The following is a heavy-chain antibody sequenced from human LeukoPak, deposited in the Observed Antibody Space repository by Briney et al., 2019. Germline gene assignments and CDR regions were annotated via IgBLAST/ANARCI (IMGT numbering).Heavy chain of an antibody. V-gene: IGHV3-30*02. CDR2: IRHDGSNK. CDR1: GFTFSSYG. D-gene: IGHD3-10*01. CDR3: AKDGGYYAYYYYMDV. Sequence: PGGSLRLSCAASGFTFSSYGMHWVRLAPGKGLEWVAFIRHDGSNKYYRDSVKGRFTISRDNSKNTLYLQMNSLRAEDTAVYYCAKDGGYYAYYYYMDVWGKGTTVTISS. J-gene: IGHJ6*03.